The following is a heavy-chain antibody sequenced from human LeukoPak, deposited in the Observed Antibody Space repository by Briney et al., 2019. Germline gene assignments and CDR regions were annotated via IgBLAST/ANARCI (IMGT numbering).Heavy chain of an antibody. Sequence: YPSETLSLTCSVSGGSIRSVSYYWGWIRQPPGKGLEWIGSIYYSGTAYYNPSLESRVTISVDTSMHQFSLKMNSVTAADTALYYCARDSGTYHDYWGQGTLVTVSS. CDR1: GGSIRSVSYY. CDR3: ARDSGTYHDY. CDR2: IYYSGTA. D-gene: IGHD1-26*01. V-gene: IGHV4-39*02. J-gene: IGHJ4*02.